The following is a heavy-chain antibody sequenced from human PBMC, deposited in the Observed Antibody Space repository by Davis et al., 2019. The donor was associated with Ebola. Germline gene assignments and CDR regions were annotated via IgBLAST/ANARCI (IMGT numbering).Heavy chain of an antibody. Sequence: PSETLSLTCAVSGGSISSGGYSWSWIRQPPGKGLEWIGEINHSGSTNYNPSLKSRVTISVDTSKNQFSLKLSSVTAADTAVYYCARHLFAAPRGAFDIWGQGTMVTVSS. V-gene: IGHV4-39*01. D-gene: IGHD6-6*01. CDR3: ARHLFAAPRGAFDI. J-gene: IGHJ3*02. CDR1: GGSISSGGYS. CDR2: INHSGST.